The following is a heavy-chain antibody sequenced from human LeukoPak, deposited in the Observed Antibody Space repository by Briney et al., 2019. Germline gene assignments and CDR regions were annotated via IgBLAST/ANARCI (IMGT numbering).Heavy chain of an antibody. CDR2: ISPDSVEK. CDR1: GYTFSDYY. CDR3: ARKRGVGVDTNAFDI. Sequence: GASVKVSCKASGYTFSDYYMHRVRQAPAQGLEWMAWISPDSVEKKYAQKFQGRVTMTRDTSISTAYMELSRLTSDDTAVHYCARKRGVGVDTNAFDIWGQGTMVTVSS. V-gene: IGHV1-2*02. D-gene: IGHD3-3*01. J-gene: IGHJ3*02.